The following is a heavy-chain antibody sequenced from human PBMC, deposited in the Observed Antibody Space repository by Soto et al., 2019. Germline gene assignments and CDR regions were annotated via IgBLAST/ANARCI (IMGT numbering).Heavy chain of an antibody. V-gene: IGHV3-23*01. Sequence: EVQLLESGGGLVQPGGSLRLSCAASEFTFSSYAMSWVRQAPGKGLAWVSTISGSGGRTYYADSVKGRFTISRDHSRNTLHLQMNSLRVEDTALYYCAKTLLSTSWYGLHDYVSQGTLVTVSS. CDR2: ISGSGGRT. D-gene: IGHD6-13*01. J-gene: IGHJ4*02. CDR1: EFTFSSYA. CDR3: AKTLLSTSWYGLHDY.